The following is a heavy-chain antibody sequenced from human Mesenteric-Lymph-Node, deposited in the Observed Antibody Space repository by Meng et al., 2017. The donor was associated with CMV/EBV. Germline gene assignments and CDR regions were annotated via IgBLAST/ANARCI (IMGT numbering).Heavy chain of an antibody. V-gene: IGHV1-18*01. CDR1: GYPFTSYG. Sequence: CGYPFTSYGISWVRQAPGQGLEWMGWISAYNGNTNYAQKLQGRVTMTTDTSTSTAHMELRSLRSDDTAVYYCARDIAAAGTSLSDDYWGQGTLVTVSS. D-gene: IGHD6-13*01. CDR3: ARDIAAAGTSLSDDY. CDR2: ISAYNGNT. J-gene: IGHJ4*02.